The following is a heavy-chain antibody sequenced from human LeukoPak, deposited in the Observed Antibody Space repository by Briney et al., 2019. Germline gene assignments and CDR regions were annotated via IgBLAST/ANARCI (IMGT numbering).Heavy chain of an antibody. V-gene: IGHV3-30*18. J-gene: IGHJ4*02. CDR3: AKTDCSSTSCRLFDY. CDR1: GVTISSYG. Sequence: GGSLRLSCAASGVTISSYGMHWVRQAPGKGLEWVAVISYGGSNKDYADSVKGRFTISKDNSKNTLYLQMNSLRAEDTAVYYCAKTDCSSTSCRLFDYWGQGTLVTVSS. D-gene: IGHD2-2*01. CDR2: ISYGGSNK.